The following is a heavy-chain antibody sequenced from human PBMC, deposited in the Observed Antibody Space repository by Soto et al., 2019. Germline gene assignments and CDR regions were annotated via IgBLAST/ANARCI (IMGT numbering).Heavy chain of an antibody. CDR1: GFTFSNYW. Sequence: GGSLRLSCAASGFTFSNYWMHWVRRAPGKGLVWVSRINSDGSSTSYADSVKGRFTISRDNAKNTVFLQMNSLRAEDTAVYYCASVLRYFDWLDYWGQGTLVTVSS. CDR2: INSDGSST. V-gene: IGHV3-74*01. J-gene: IGHJ4*02. CDR3: ASVLRYFDWLDY. D-gene: IGHD3-9*01.